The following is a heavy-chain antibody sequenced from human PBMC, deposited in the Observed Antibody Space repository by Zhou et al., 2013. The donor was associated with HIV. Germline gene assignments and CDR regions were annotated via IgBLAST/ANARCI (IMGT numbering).Heavy chain of an antibody. CDR1: GYTFTTYG. CDR2: ISTYNGNT. V-gene: IGHV1-18*01. D-gene: IGHD2-2*01. J-gene: IGHJ4*02. CDR3: ARLGPPCSTSTCYYHFDY. Sequence: QLVQSGDEVKRPGASVKVSCKASGYTFTTYGISWVRQAPGQGLEWMGWISTYNGNTNYAQKFQGRVTMTTDTSTTTAYMELRSLRSDDTALYYCARLGPPCSTSTCYYHFDYWGQGTVVTVSS.